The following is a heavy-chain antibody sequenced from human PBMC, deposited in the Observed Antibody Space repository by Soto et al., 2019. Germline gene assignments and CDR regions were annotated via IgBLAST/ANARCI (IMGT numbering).Heavy chain of an antibody. D-gene: IGHD3-10*01. J-gene: IGHJ6*02. Sequence: ASVKVSCRASGYTFTGYYMHWVRQAPGQGLEWRGWINPNSGGTNYAQKFQGWVTMTRDTSISTAYMELSRLRSDDTAVYYCARSAMVRGVIIPYYYYRMDVWGQGTTVTVSS. V-gene: IGHV1-2*04. CDR3: ARSAMVRGVIIPYYYYRMDV. CDR2: INPNSGGT. CDR1: GYTFTGYY.